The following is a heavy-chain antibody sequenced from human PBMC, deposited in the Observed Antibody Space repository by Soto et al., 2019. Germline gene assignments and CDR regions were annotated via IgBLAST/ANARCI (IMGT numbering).Heavy chain of an antibody. Sequence: EVQLVESGGGLVQPGGSLRLSCAASGFTFSSYSMNWVRQAPGKGLEWVSYISSSSSTIYYADSVKGRFTISRDNAKNSLYLQMNSLRDEDTAVYYCARDQGRWGELPPPYFDYWGQGTLVTVSS. CDR2: ISSSSSTI. CDR3: ARDQGRWGELPPPYFDY. J-gene: IGHJ4*02. D-gene: IGHD3-16*01. CDR1: GFTFSSYS. V-gene: IGHV3-48*02.